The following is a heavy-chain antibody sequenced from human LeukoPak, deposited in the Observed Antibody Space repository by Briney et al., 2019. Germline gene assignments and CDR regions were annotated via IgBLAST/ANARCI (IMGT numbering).Heavy chain of an antibody. CDR1: GGSVGSADYY. CDR3: ARGPTAPGSVPYNYYMDV. Sequence: PSQTLSLTCSVSGGSVGSADYYWSWIRQSPGKGLDWIGYINYSGITYYNPSLKSRVTVSVDTSKDQFSLKLSSVTAADTAVFYCARGPTAPGSVPYNYYMDVWGKGTTVTVSS. V-gene: IGHV4-30-4*01. CDR2: INYSGIT. D-gene: IGHD3-10*01. J-gene: IGHJ6*03.